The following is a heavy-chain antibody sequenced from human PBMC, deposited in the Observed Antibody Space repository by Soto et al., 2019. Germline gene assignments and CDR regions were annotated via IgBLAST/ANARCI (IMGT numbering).Heavy chain of an antibody. J-gene: IGHJ5*01. CDR1: GFIFANAW. CDR3: TTIIGQSAAGGS. D-gene: IGHD6-13*01. CDR2: LKSKYVGGTT. V-gene: IGHV3-15*07. Sequence: GGSLRLSCVGSGFIFANAWMNWVRQAPGKGLEWVGRLKSKYVGGTTDYAAPVKGRFTISRDDSKNTLYLQMDNLKIEDTAIYYCTTIIGQSAAGGSWGHGTLVTVSS.